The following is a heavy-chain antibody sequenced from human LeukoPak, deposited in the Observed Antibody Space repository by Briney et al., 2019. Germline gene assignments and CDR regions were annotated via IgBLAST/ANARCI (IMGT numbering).Heavy chain of an antibody. V-gene: IGHV4-59*08. J-gene: IGHJ3*02. CDR2: IYYSGST. CDR1: GGSISSYY. D-gene: IGHD5-24*01. CDR3: ARHRNPRWLQFEGDAFDI. Sequence: SETLSLTCTVSGGSISSYYWSWIRQPPGKGLEWIGYIYYSGSTNYNPSLKSRVTISVDTSKNQFSLKLSSVTAADTAVYYCARHRNPRWLQFEGDAFDIWGQGTMVTVSS.